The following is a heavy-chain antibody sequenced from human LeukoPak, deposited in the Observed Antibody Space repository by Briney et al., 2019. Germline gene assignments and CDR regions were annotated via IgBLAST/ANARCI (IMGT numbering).Heavy chain of an antibody. CDR1: GYTLTELS. CDR2: FDPEDGET. J-gene: IGHJ4*02. Sequence: ASVKVSCKVSGYTLTELSMHWVRQAPGKGPEWMGGFDPEDGETIYAQKFQGRVTMTEDTSTDTAYMELSSLRSEDTAVYYCATQTPYYYDSSGYFGLDYWGQGTLVTVSS. CDR3: ATQTPYYYDSSGYFGLDY. V-gene: IGHV1-24*01. D-gene: IGHD3-22*01.